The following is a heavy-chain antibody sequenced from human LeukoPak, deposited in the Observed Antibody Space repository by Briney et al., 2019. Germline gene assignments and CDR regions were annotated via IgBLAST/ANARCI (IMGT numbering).Heavy chain of an antibody. Sequence: SETLSLTCTVSGGSLSSSNSYWGWVRQPPGKGLEWLGTIHYSGSTYYNPSLKSRVTISVDTSKNQFSLKLRSVTGADTAVYYCARHVADTLVPNSSSFTGEDNCFDHWGQGTLVTVSS. CDR3: ARHVADTLVPNSSSFTGEDNCFDH. D-gene: IGHD3-22*01. J-gene: IGHJ5*02. CDR2: IHYSGST. V-gene: IGHV4-39*01. CDR1: GGSLSSSNSY.